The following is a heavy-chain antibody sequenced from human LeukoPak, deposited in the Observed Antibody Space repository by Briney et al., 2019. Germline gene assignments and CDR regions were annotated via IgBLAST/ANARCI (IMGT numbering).Heavy chain of an antibody. D-gene: IGHD6-19*01. J-gene: IGHJ4*02. CDR2: IKQDGSEK. CDR1: GFTFSSDW. V-gene: IGHV3-7*01. Sequence: GGTLRLSCAASGFTFSSDWMSWVRQAPGKGLKWVANIKQDGSEKYYVDSVKGRFTISRDNAKNSLYLQMNSLRAEATAVYYCARQGYSSGWLLLYFDYWGQGTLVTVSS. CDR3: ARQGYSSGWLLLYFDY.